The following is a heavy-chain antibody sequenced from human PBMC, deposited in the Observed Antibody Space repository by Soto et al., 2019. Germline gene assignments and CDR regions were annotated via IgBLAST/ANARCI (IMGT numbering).Heavy chain of an antibody. J-gene: IGHJ4*02. Sequence: EVQLLESGGGLVQPGGSLRLSCAASGFTFSSYAMSWVRQAPGKGLEWVSAISGSGGSTYYADSVKGRFTISRDNSKNTLYLQMNSLRAEDTAVYYCAKGWSYGSGRTGTFDYWGQGTLVTVSS. CDR1: GFTFSSYA. D-gene: IGHD3-10*01. V-gene: IGHV3-23*01. CDR3: AKGWSYGSGRTGTFDY. CDR2: ISGSGGST.